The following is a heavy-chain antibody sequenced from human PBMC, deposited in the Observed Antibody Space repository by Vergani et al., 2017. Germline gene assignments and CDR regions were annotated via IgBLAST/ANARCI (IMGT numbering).Heavy chain of an antibody. Sequence: QVQLQESGPGLVKPSQTLSLTCTVSGGSISSGSYYWSWIRQPVGKGLEWIGRIYTSGSTNYNPSLKSRVTMSVDTSKNQFSLKLSSVTAADTAVYYCASQLGYCSSTSCYTLDYWGQGTLVTVSS. CDR3: ASQLGYCSSTSCYTLDY. CDR1: GGSISSGSYY. V-gene: IGHV4-61*02. CDR2: IYTSGST. J-gene: IGHJ4*02. D-gene: IGHD2-2*02.